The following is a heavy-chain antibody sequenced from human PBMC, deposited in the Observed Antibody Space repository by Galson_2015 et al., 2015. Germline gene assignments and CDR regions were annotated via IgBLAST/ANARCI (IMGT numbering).Heavy chain of an antibody. Sequence: QSGAEVKKPGESLQISCKGSGSSFPSYWIGWVRQMPGKGLEWMGIIYPGDSDTRYSPSFQGQVTISADKSISTAYLQWSSLKASDTAMYYCARRGYYDSSGSDAFDIWGQGTMVTVSS. CDR1: GSSFPSYW. J-gene: IGHJ3*02. CDR2: IYPGDSDT. V-gene: IGHV5-51*01. D-gene: IGHD3-22*01. CDR3: ARRGYYDSSGSDAFDI.